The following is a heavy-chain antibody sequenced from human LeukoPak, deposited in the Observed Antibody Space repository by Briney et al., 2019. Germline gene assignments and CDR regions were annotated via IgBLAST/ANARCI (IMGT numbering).Heavy chain of an antibody. CDR1: GFTFSGFG. Sequence: GGSPRLSCAASGFTFSGFGMHWVRQAPGKGLEWVAVIWYDGSNKYYADSVKGRFTISRDNPKNTLYVQMNSLRAEDTAVYYCARGLAKELDYWGQGTLVTVSS. J-gene: IGHJ4*02. CDR2: IWYDGSNK. D-gene: IGHD1-26*01. V-gene: IGHV3-33*01. CDR3: ARGLAKELDY.